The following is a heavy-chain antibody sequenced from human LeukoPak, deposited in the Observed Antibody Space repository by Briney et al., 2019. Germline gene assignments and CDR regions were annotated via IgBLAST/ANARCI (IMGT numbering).Heavy chain of an antibody. J-gene: IGHJ3*01. CDR1: GFIFTTYA. CDR3: AKDFALCGGDCYDAFDV. V-gene: IGHV3-23*01. CDR2: ISRSGGST. Sequence: GGSMSLSWAAFGFIFTTYAMRWVSQAAGKGLEWVSAISRSGGSTFYRDSVKGHFTNSRDNSHNPLYLQMNSLRAQDTAVYYCAKDFALCGGDCYDAFDVWGQGTMVTVSS. D-gene: IGHD2-21*02.